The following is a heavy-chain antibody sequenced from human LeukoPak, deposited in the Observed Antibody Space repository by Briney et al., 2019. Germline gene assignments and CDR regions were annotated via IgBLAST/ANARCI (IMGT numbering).Heavy chain of an antibody. Sequence: ASVKVSCKGSGYTFATYGIDWLRRAPGQGLEWMGWISAYNGDTKYAQNLQDRLTVTTDTSTTTAYMELRSLRSDDTAVYYCAIIDLTNGFDYWGQGTLVTVSS. CDR3: AIIDLTNGFDY. CDR1: GYTFATYG. V-gene: IGHV1-18*01. D-gene: IGHD3-16*02. J-gene: IGHJ4*02. CDR2: ISAYNGDT.